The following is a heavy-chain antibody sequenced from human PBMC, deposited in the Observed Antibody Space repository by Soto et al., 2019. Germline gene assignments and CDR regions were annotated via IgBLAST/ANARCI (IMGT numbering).Heavy chain of an antibody. V-gene: IGHV4-59*12. CDR3: ARDLGSAAFDI. D-gene: IGHD1-26*01. Sequence: SETLSLTCTVSGGSISSYYWSWIRQPPGKGLEYIGYIYYSGSTNYNPSLKSRVTISVDTSKNQFSLKLSSVTAADTAVYYCARDLGSAAFDIWGQGKMVTVSS. CDR1: GGSISSYY. J-gene: IGHJ3*02. CDR2: IYYSGST.